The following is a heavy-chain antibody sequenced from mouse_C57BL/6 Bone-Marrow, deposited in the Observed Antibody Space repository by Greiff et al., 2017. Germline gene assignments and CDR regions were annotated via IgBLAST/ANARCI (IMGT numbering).Heavy chain of an antibody. CDR3: ARHEGTVVATGAMDY. J-gene: IGHJ4*01. CDR1: GYTFTEYT. CDR2: FYPGSGSI. Sequence: VKLMESGAELVKPGASVKLSCKASGYTFTEYTIHWVKQRSGQGLEWIGWFYPGSGSIKYNEKFKDKATLTADKSSSTVYMELSRLTSEDSAVYFCARHEGTVVATGAMDYWGQGTSVTVSS. V-gene: IGHV1-62-2*01. D-gene: IGHD1-1*01.